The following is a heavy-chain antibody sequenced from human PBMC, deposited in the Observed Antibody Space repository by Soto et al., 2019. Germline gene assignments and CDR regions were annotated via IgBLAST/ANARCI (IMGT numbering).Heavy chain of an antibody. J-gene: IGHJ4*02. CDR1: GYTFTDYG. V-gene: IGHV1-18*01. CDR3: ARDQYAVGGDF. Sequence: QVQLVQSGAEVKKPGASVKVSCKASGYTFTDYGVSWVRQAPGQGLEWMGWINTYNGKTNYAPKVQARVTMTTDTSTTTAYMELRSLNSDDTAVYFCARDQYAVGGDFWGQGTLVTVSS. CDR2: INTYNGKT. D-gene: IGHD1-26*01.